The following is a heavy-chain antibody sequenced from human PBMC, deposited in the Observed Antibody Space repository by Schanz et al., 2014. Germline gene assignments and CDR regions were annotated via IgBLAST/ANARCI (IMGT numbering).Heavy chain of an antibody. CDR1: GGSFSAYH. CDR3: ASRRRMGISMVRGILKGWFDS. D-gene: IGHD3-10*01. Sequence: QVQLQQWGAGLLKPSETLSLICVINGGSFSAYHWSWLRQSPGKGPEWIGEISHDGTTNYNPSLKSRVTISGDPSKNQFSLNLASVTAADTAVYYCASRRRMGISMVRGILKGWFDSWGPGALXTVSS. CDR2: ISHDGTT. V-gene: IGHV4-34*02. J-gene: IGHJ5*01.